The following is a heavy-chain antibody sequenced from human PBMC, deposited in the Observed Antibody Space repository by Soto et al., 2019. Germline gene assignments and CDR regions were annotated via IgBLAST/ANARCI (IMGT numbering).Heavy chain of an antibody. Sequence: QMQLQESGPGLIKPSETLSLTCTVSGGSMSTSAYYWAWIRQPPGKGPVWIGSIYYSATTYYNPSLKSRVASSHDTSKSQFSLKLSFVTVAYTAVYYCASLNLRLCSGGSCYPLAGVWGQVTTVTVSS. CDR1: GGSMSTSAYY. CDR3: ASLNLRLCSGGSCYPLAGV. J-gene: IGHJ6*01. V-gene: IGHV4-39*01. D-gene: IGHD2-15*01. CDR2: IYYSATT.